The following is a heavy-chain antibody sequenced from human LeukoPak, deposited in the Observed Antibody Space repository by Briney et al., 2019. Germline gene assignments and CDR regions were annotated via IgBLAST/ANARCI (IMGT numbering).Heavy chain of an antibody. D-gene: IGHD3-16*01. CDR2: INTSGST. Sequence: SETLSLTCTVSGDYISNYYWNWIRQPAGKGLEWIGRINTSGSTNYNPSLKSRVSMSIDASKNQFSLRLTSVTAADTAMFYCARSPEETPLGRPFDYWGQGTLVTVSS. V-gene: IGHV4-4*07. CDR1: GDYISNYY. J-gene: IGHJ4*02. CDR3: ARSPEETPLGRPFDY.